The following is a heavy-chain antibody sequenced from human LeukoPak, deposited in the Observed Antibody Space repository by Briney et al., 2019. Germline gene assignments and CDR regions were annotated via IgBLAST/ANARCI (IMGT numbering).Heavy chain of an antibody. CDR2: IYYSGST. Sequence: SETLSLTCTVSGGSISSYYWSWIRQPPGKGLEWLGYIYYSGSTNYNPSLKSRVTMSVDTSKNQFSLKLGSVTAADTAVYYCARGLSGYSNAFDIWGQGTMVTVSS. CDR1: GGSISSYY. V-gene: IGHV4-59*12. J-gene: IGHJ3*02. CDR3: ARGLSGYSNAFDI. D-gene: IGHD3-22*01.